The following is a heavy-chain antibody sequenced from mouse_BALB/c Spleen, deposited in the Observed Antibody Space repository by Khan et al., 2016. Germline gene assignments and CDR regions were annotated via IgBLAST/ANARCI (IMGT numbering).Heavy chain of an antibody. V-gene: IGHV1S56*01. Sequence: QVQLKQSGPELVKPGASVRISCKASGYTFTSYYIHWVKQRPGQGLEWIGWIYPGNVNTKYNEKFKGKATLTADKSSSTAYMQLSSLTSEDSAVYFCARGGLRRGYYFAYWGQGTTLTVSS. CDR2: IYPGNVNT. CDR3: ARGGLRRGYYFAY. J-gene: IGHJ2*01. D-gene: IGHD2-4*01. CDR1: GYTFTSYY.